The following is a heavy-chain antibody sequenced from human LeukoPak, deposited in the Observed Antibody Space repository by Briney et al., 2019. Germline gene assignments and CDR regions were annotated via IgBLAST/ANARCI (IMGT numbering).Heavy chain of an antibody. CDR1: GGSISSYY. J-gene: IGHJ3*02. V-gene: IGHV4-39*01. CDR3: ARGWELLNDAFDI. Sequence: SETLSLTCTVSGGSISSYYWSWIRQPPGKGLEWIGSIYYSGSTYYNPSLKSRVTISVDTSKNRFSLKLSSVTAADTAVYYCARGWELLNDAFDIWGQGTMVTVSS. D-gene: IGHD1-26*01. CDR2: IYYSGST.